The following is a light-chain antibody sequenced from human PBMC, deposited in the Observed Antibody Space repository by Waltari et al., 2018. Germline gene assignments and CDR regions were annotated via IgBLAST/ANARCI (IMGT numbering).Light chain of an antibody. V-gene: IGLV3-25*03. CDR2: NDT. J-gene: IGLJ1*01. Sequence: SYELTQPPSVSVSPGQTARVTCSGDALPKQYAYWYQQRPGQAPILVIYNDTERRSGIPGRFSGASSRTTATLTISGVQAEDEAEYYCQSADNIGTDVFGPGTKVTVL. CDR1: ALPKQY. CDR3: QSADNIGTDV.